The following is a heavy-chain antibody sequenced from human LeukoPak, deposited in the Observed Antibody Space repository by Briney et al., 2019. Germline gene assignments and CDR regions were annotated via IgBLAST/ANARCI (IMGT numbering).Heavy chain of an antibody. CDR2: IYYSGST. D-gene: IGHD6-19*01. V-gene: IGHV4-59*01. J-gene: IGHJ3*02. Sequence: SETLSLTCAVYGGSFSGYYWSWIRQPPGKGLEWIGYIYYSGSTNYNPSLKSRVTISVDTSKNQFSLKLSSVTAADTAVYYCARDKAVAAHDAFDIWGQGTMVTVSS. CDR1: GGSFSGYY. CDR3: ARDKAVAAHDAFDI.